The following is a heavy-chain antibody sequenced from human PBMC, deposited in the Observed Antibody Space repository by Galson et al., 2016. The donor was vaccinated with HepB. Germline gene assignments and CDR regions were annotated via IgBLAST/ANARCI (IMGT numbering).Heavy chain of an antibody. V-gene: IGHV3-7*03. D-gene: IGHD4-23*01. CDR2: IKQDGSET. CDR3: TRGPPGANGGNSNS. J-gene: IGHJ4*02. CDR1: GSIFSKYS. Sequence: SLRLSCAASGSIFSKYSMNWVRQAPGKGLEWVANIKQDGSETYYVDSVKGRFTIARDNAENSLYLQMSSLRAEDTAVYYCTRGPPGANGGNSNSWGQGTLVTVSS.